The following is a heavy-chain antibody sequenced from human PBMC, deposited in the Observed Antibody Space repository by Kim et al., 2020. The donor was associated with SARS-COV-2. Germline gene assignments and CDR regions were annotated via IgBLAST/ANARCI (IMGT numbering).Heavy chain of an antibody. J-gene: IGHJ4*02. CDR3: AREMGSGSYYLGLDY. CDR2: IWYDGSNK. V-gene: IGHV3-33*01. CDR1: GFTFSSYG. D-gene: IGHD1-26*01. Sequence: GGSLRLSCAASGFTFSSYGMHWVRQAPGKGLEWVAVIWYDGSNKYYADSVKGRFTISRDNSKNTLYLQMNSLRAEDTAVYYCAREMGSGSYYLGLDYWGQGTLVTVSS.